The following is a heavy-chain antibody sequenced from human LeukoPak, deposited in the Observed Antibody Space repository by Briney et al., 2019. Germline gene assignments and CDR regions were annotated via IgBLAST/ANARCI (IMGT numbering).Heavy chain of an antibody. J-gene: IGHJ5*02. CDR2: FSHGGSA. D-gene: IGHD6-13*01. CDR3: ARGAITSSWHWFDP. CDR1: AHYISSDYF. V-gene: IGHV4-38-2*01. Sequence: SETLSLICGVCAHYISSDYFWGWIRQSPGKGLEWIGSFSHGGSAYYSPSLKNRLTISVDTYKNHFSLKLNSVTAADTGVYYCARGAITSSWHWFDPWGQGTLVIVSS.